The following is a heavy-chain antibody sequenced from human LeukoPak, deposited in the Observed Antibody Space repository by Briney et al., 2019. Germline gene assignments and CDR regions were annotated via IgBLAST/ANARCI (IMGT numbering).Heavy chain of an antibody. D-gene: IGHD4-17*01. CDR3: ASFTVTTRILEGTLVDY. J-gene: IGHJ4*02. V-gene: IGHV3-48*01. Sequence: GGSLRLSCAASGFTFSSYSMNWVRQAPGKGLEWVSYIGSSSSTIYYADSVKGRFTISRDNAKNSLYLQMNSLGAEDTAVYYCASFTVTTRILEGTLVDYWGQGTLVTVSS. CDR1: GFTFSSYS. CDR2: IGSSSSTI.